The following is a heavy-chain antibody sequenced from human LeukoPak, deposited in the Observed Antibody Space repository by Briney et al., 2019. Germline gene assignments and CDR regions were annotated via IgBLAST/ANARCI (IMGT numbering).Heavy chain of an antibody. J-gene: IGHJ4*02. D-gene: IGHD3-10*01. CDR1: GFTFSSYE. CDR2: ISGSGGST. Sequence: PGGSLRLSCAASGFTFSSYEMNWVRQAPGKGLEWVSAISGSGGSTHYADSVKGRFTISRDNSKNTLYLQMNSLRAEDTAVYYCATLWFGELYFDYWGQGTLVTVSS. CDR3: ATLWFGELYFDY. V-gene: IGHV3-23*01.